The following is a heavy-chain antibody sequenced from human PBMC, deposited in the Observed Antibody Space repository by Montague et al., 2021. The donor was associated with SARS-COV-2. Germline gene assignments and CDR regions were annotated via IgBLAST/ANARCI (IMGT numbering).Heavy chain of an antibody. V-gene: IGHV4-39*01. CDR3: ARLVWVGVLSSDNWFDP. CDR2: IYYSGST. D-gene: IGHD3-10*01. CDR1: GGSISSSSNY. Sequence: SETLSLTCTVSGGSISSSSNYWGWIRQPPGKGLEWIGSIYYSGSTYYNSSLKSRVTISVDTSKNQFSLKLNSVTAADTAVYYCARLVWVGVLSSDNWFDPWGQGTLVTVSS. J-gene: IGHJ5*02.